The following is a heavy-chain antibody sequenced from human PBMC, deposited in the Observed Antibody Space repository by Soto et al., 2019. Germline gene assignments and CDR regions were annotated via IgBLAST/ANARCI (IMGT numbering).Heavy chain of an antibody. CDR2: MNPNSGNT. Sequence: GASVKVSCKASGYTFTSYDINWVRQATGQGLEWMGWMNPNSGNTGYAQKFQGGVTMTRNTSISTAYMELSSLRSEDTAVYYCARRYPGGWYKRTDAFDIWGQGTMVT. D-gene: IGHD6-19*01. V-gene: IGHV1-8*01. CDR3: ARRYPGGWYKRTDAFDI. CDR1: GYTFTSYD. J-gene: IGHJ3*02.